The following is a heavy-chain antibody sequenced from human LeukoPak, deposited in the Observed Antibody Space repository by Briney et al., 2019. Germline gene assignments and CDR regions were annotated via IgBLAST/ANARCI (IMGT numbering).Heavy chain of an antibody. CDR2: FIPTVGVA. CDR3: ARIKAVGVPVAIDAYYSYGMDV. Sequence: GAPVKVSCKASGITFSKNCISWVRQAPGQGLEWMGRFIPTVGVAAYAQKLQGRITITEDRSANTAFRELSSLTSEDTAVYYCARIKAVGVPVAIDAYYSYGMDVWGQGTAVAVSS. J-gene: IGHJ6*02. CDR1: GITFSKNC. V-gene: IGHV1-69*02. D-gene: IGHD2-2*01.